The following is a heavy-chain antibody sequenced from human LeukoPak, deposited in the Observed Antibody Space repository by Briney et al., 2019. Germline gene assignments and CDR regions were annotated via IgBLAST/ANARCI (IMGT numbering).Heavy chain of an antibody. J-gene: IGHJ6*02. CDR2: INPNSGGT. D-gene: IGHD2-21*01. Sequence: GASVKVSCKASGYTFTAYYMHWVRQAPGQGLEWMGWINPNSGGTNYAQKFQGRVTMTRDTSISTAYMELSRLRSDDTAVYYCARDFVVEGFYYYYYYGMDVWGQGTTVTVSS. CDR1: GYTFTAYY. CDR3: ARDFVVEGFYYYYYYGMDV. V-gene: IGHV1-2*02.